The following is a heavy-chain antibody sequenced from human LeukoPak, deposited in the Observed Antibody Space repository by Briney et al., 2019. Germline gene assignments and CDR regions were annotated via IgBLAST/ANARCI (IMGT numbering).Heavy chain of an antibody. CDR3: AKDHIYYRFPQTVTNNWFDP. CDR2: ISGSGGST. J-gene: IGHJ5*02. CDR1: GFTFSSYA. D-gene: IGHD4-17*01. Sequence: SGGSLRLSCAASGFTFSSYAMSWVRQAPGKGLEWVSAISGSGGSTYYADSVKGRFTISRDNSKNTLYLQMNSLRAEDTAVYYCAKDHIYYRFPQTVTNNWFDPWGQGTLVTVSS. V-gene: IGHV3-23*01.